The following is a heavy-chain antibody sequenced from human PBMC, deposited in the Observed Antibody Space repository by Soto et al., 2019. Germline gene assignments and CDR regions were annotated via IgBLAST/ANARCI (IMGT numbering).Heavy chain of an antibody. CDR3: ARDQAVEHFWSGYPTYYFDY. D-gene: IGHD3-3*02. J-gene: IGHJ4*02. CDR1: GFTFSDYY. V-gene: IGHV3-11*01. Sequence: GGSLRLSCAASGFTFSDYYMSWIRQAPGKGLEWVSYISSSGSTIYYADSVKGRFTISRDNAKNSLYLQMNSLRAEDTAVYYCARDQAVEHFWSGYPTYYFDYWGQGTLVTVSS. CDR2: ISSSGSTI.